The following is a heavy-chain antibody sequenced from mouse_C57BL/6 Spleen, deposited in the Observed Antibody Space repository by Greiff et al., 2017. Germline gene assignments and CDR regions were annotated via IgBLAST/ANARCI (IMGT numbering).Heavy chain of an antibody. Sequence: QVQLQQPGAELVKPGASVKMSCKASGYTFTSYWITWVKQRPGQGLEWIGDIYPGSGSTNYNEKFKSKATLTVDTSSSTAYMQLSSLTSEDSAVYYCARGSYDYAGGYYYAMDYWGQGTSVTVSS. CDR2: IYPGSGST. D-gene: IGHD2-4*01. CDR3: ARGSYDYAGGYYYAMDY. V-gene: IGHV1-55*01. CDR1: GYTFTSYW. J-gene: IGHJ4*01.